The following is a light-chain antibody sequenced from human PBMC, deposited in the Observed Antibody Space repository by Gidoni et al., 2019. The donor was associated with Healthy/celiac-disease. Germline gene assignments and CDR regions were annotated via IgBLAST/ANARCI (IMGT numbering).Light chain of an antibody. V-gene: IGKV3-20*01. J-gene: IGKJ3*01. Sequence: IVLTQSQGTLSLSPGERATLSCRASQSVSSSYLAWYQQKPGQAPRLLIYGASSRATGIPDRFSGSGSGTDFTLTISRLEPEDFAVYYCQQYGSSLFTFXPXTKVDIK. CDR1: QSVSSSY. CDR3: QQYGSSLFT. CDR2: GAS.